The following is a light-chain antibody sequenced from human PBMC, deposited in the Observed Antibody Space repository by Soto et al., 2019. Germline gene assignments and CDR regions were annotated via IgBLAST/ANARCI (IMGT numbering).Light chain of an antibody. Sequence: EIVLAQSPGTLSLSPGERATLSCRASQSVTNSFLAWYQQKPGQAPRLLIYGASRRATGIPDRFTGSGSGTDFTLTISGLEPEDFAVYYCQQYVSSPWAFGQGTKVEI. V-gene: IGKV3-20*01. CDR1: QSVTNSF. CDR3: QQYVSSPWA. J-gene: IGKJ1*01. CDR2: GAS.